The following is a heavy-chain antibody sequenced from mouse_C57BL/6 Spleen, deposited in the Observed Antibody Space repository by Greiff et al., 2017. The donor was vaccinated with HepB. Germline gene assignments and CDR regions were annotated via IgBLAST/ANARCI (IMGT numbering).Heavy chain of an antibody. CDR1: GFTFSSYG. CDR3: ARHRTPSNYLFAY. J-gene: IGHJ3*01. D-gene: IGHD2-5*01. Sequence: EVQLVESGGDLVKPGGSLKLSCAASGFTFSSYGMSWVRQTPDKRLEWVATISSGGSYTYYPDSVKGRFTISRDNAKNTLYLQMSSLKSEDTAMYYCARHRTPSNYLFAYWGQGTLFTVSA. V-gene: IGHV5-6*01. CDR2: ISSGGSYT.